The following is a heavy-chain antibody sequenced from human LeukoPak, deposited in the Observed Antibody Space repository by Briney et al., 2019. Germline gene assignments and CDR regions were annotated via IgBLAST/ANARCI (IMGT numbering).Heavy chain of an antibody. J-gene: IGHJ4*02. D-gene: IGHD6-19*01. V-gene: IGHV3-48*03. CDR3: PPLTVASNFAS. Sequence: QTGGSLRLSCAASGFSFSVYEIHWVRQAPGKGLEWISDISSSGTTTYYADSVKGRFTISRDNARNSLYLQMNSLRAEDTAVYYCPPLTVASNFASWGQGPLVTVSS. CDR2: ISSSGTTT. CDR1: GFSFSVYE.